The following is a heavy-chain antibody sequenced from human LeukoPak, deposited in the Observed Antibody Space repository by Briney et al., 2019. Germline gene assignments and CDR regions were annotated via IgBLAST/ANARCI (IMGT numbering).Heavy chain of an antibody. CDR2: INHSGST. V-gene: IGHV4-34*01. CDR3: ARDSWALSADC. Sequence: PSETLSLTCAVYGGSFSGYYWSWIRQPPGKGLEWIGEINHSGSTNYNPSLKSRVTISVDTSKNQFSLKLSSVTAADTAVYYCARDSWALSADCWGQGSLVTVSS. D-gene: IGHD2-21*01. CDR1: GGSFSGYY. J-gene: IGHJ4*02.